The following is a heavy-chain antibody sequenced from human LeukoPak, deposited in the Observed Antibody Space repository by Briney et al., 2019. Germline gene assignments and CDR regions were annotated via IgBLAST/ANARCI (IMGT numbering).Heavy chain of an antibody. V-gene: IGHV4-59*01. CDR1: GGSISSYY. D-gene: IGHD3-3*01. J-gene: IGHJ2*01. Sequence: PSETLSLTCTVSGGSISSYYWGWVRQPPGKGLEWIGYIYYSGSTDYNPSLKSRVTISVDTSKSQFSLKLSSVTAADTAVYYCARITYYDFWSGPYWYFDLWGRGTLVTVSS. CDR3: ARITYYDFWSGPYWYFDL. CDR2: IYYSGST.